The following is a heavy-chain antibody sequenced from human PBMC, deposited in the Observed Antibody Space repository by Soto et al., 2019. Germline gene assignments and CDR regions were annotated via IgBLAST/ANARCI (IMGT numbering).Heavy chain of an antibody. J-gene: IGHJ6*02. CDR2: ISYDGSNK. CDR3: AKDLLRPGRAYAMDV. D-gene: IGHD6-25*01. Sequence: QVQLVESGGGVVQPGRSLRLSCAASGFTFSSYGMHWVRQAPGNGLEWVAVISYDGSNKYYADSVKGRFTISRDNSKNTLFLQMNSLRAEDTAVYYCAKDLLRPGRAYAMDVWGQGTTVTVSS. V-gene: IGHV3-30*18. CDR1: GFTFSSYG.